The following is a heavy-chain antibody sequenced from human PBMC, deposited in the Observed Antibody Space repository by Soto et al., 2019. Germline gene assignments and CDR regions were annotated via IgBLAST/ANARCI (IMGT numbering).Heavy chain of an antibody. J-gene: IGHJ6*02. Sequence: QVQLVQSGAEVKKPGASVKVSCKASGYTFTSYGISWVRQAPGQGLEWMGWISAYNGNTNYAQKLQGRVTMTTVTSTSTAYMELRSLRSDDTAVYYCARSVAAAEYYYYGMDVWGQGTTVTVSS. CDR2: ISAYNGNT. D-gene: IGHD6-13*01. CDR3: ARSVAAAEYYYYGMDV. CDR1: GYTFTSYG. V-gene: IGHV1-18*01.